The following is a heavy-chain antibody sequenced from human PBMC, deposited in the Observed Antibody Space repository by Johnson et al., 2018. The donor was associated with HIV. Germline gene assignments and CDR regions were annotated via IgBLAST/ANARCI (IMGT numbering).Heavy chain of an antibody. V-gene: IGHV3-53*05. CDR1: GFTVSSNY. J-gene: IGHJ3*02. Sequence: VQLVETGGGLIQPGGSLRLSCAASGFTVSSNYMSWVRQAPGKGLEWVSVIYSGGSTIYYADSVKGRFTISRDNSKNTLYLQMNSLRAEDTAVYYCARDPLAVAGTPPSGAFDIWGQGTMVTVS. CDR3: ARDPLAVAGTPPSGAFDI. CDR2: IYSGGSTI. D-gene: IGHD6-19*01.